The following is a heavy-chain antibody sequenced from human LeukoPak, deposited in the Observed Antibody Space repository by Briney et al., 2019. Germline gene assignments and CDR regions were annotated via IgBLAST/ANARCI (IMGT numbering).Heavy chain of an antibody. D-gene: IGHD6-13*01. J-gene: IGHJ4*02. V-gene: IGHV1-8*01. CDR3: ARESSSWYNIDY. CDR2: MNPNSGNT. CDR1: GYTFTSYD. Sequence: ASVKVSCKVSGYTFTSYDINWVRQATGQGLEWMGWMNPNSGNTGYAQKFQGRVTMTRNTSISTAYMELSSLRSEDTAVYYCARESSSWYNIDYWGQGTLVTVSS.